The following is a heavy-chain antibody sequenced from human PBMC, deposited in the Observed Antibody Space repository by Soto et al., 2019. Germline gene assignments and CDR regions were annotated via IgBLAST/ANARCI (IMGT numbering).Heavy chain of an antibody. D-gene: IGHD3-22*01. Sequence: PSETLSLTCTVSGGSVSSGSYYWSWIRQPPGKGLEWIGYIYYSGSTNYNPSLKSRVTISVDTSKNQFSLKLSSVTAADTAVYYCARDPYYDARGYDWFDPWGQGTLVTVSS. CDR1: GGSVSSGSYY. V-gene: IGHV4-61*01. J-gene: IGHJ5*02. CDR2: IYYSGST. CDR3: ARDPYYDARGYDWFDP.